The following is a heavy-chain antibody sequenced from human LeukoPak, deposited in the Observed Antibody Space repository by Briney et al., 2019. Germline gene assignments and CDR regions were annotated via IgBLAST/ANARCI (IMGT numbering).Heavy chain of an antibody. Sequence: SETLSLTCAVYGGSFSGYYWSWIRQPPGKGLEWIGEINHSGSTDYNPSLKSRVTISVDTSKNQFSLKLSSVTAADTAVYYCARGTLRYFDWFLPRVWFDPWGQGTLVPVSS. CDR1: GGSFSGYY. V-gene: IGHV4-34*01. CDR3: ARGTLRYFDWFLPRVWFDP. J-gene: IGHJ5*02. D-gene: IGHD3-9*01. CDR2: INHSGST.